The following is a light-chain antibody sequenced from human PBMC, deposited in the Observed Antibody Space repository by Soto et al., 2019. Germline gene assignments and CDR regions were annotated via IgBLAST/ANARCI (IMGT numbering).Light chain of an antibody. CDR3: QQYDNLPLT. Sequence: DIQMTQSPSSLSASVGDRVTITCQASQDISKFLNWYKQKPGKAPELLIHDASNLETGVPSRFSGSGSGTDFTFTISSLQPEDIATYYCQQYDNLPLTFGPGTKVDIK. CDR1: QDISKF. J-gene: IGKJ3*01. V-gene: IGKV1-33*01. CDR2: DAS.